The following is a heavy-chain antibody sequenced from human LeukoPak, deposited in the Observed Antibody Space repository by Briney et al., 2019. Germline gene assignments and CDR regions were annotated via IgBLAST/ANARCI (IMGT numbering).Heavy chain of an antibody. D-gene: IGHD3-16*01. CDR1: DCTLSGSG. V-gene: IGHV3-73*01. Sequence: PGGSLRLSCAASDCTLSGSGVHWVRQASGKGLEWIGRIRTKANNYATAYAASVKGRFTISRDDSRDTAYLQMNSLKTEDTAVYFCAGPSQGREGEFDYWGQGTLVTVSS. CDR2: IRTKANNYAT. CDR3: AGPSQGREGEFDY. J-gene: IGHJ4*02.